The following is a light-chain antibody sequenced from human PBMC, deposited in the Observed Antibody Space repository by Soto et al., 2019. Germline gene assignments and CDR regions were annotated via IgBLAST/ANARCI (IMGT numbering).Light chain of an antibody. J-gene: IGKJ3*01. Sequence: AIRMTQSPSSLSASTGDRVTITCRASQGISSYLAWYQQKPGKAPKLLIYGASTLQIGVPSRFSGSGSGTDFTLTISYLQSDDFATYYCQQYYRYPFTFGPGTKVDIK. V-gene: IGKV1-8*01. CDR1: QGISSY. CDR2: GAS. CDR3: QQYYRYPFT.